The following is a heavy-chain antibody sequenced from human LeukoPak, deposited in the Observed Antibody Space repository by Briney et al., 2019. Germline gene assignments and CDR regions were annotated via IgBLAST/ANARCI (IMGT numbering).Heavy chain of an antibody. CDR1: GYSFTSYW. CDR3: ARSAGDYCTNGVCSHYYYGMDV. V-gene: IGHV5-51*01. CDR2: IYPGDCDT. D-gene: IGHD2-8*01. Sequence: GESLKSSCKGSGYSFTSYWIAWVRQMPGKGLEWMGIIYPGDCDTRYSPSFQGQVTISADKSISTAYLQWSSLKASDTAMYYCARSAGDYCTNGVCSHYYYGMDVWGQGTTVTVSS. J-gene: IGHJ6*02.